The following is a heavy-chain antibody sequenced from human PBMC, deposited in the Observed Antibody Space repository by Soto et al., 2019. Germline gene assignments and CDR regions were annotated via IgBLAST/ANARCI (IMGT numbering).Heavy chain of an antibody. V-gene: IGHV4-59*01. J-gene: IGHJ6*02. CDR3: ARDLWGYCGADCYPLDV. CDR1: GDSISRYS. CDR2: MYNTGST. Sequence: SETLSLTCSVSGDSISRYSWSWIRQPPGKGLEWIGYMYNTGSTIYNPSLKSRVTISVDTSKNQFSLKLNSVTAADTAVYYCARDLWGYCGADCYPLDVWGQGTTVT. D-gene: IGHD2-21*02.